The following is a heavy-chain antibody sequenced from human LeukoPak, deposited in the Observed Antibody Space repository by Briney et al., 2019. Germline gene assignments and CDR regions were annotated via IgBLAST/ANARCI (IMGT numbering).Heavy chain of an antibody. CDR3: AREGSFYFDN. Sequence: GGSLRLSCAASGFTFSTYEMNWVRQAPGKGLEWVSDINSSGTTTYYADSVRGRFTIFRDDAKNSLYLQMNSLRAEDTAVYYCAREGSFYFDNWGQGALVTVSS. CDR2: INSSGTTT. V-gene: IGHV3-48*03. CDR1: GFTFSTYE. J-gene: IGHJ4*02. D-gene: IGHD1-26*01.